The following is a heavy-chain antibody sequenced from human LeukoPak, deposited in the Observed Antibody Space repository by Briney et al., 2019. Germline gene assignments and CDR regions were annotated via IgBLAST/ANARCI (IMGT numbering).Heavy chain of an antibody. CDR2: IYYSGST. CDR1: GGPISSGGYY. V-gene: IGHV4-31*03. D-gene: IGHD3-3*01. CDR3: ARGLTYYDFWSGYNWFDS. Sequence: PSQTLSLTCTVSGGPISSGGYYWSWIRQHPGKGLEWIGYIYYSGSTYYNPSLKSRVTISVDTSKNQFSLKLSSVTAADTAVYYCARGLTYYDFWSGYNWFDSWGQGTLVTVSS. J-gene: IGHJ5*01.